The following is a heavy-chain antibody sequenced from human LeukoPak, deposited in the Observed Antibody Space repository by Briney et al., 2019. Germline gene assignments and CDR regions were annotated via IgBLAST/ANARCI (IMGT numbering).Heavy chain of an antibody. V-gene: IGHV4-4*07. J-gene: IGHJ4*02. D-gene: IGHD6-19*01. Sequence: PSETLSLTCTVSGGSISSYYWSWIRQPAGKGLEWIGRIYTSGSTNYNPSLKSRVTMSVDTSKNQFSLKLSSVTAADTAVYYCARDNLYSSGPESDYWGQGTLVTVSS. CDR2: IYTSGST. CDR3: ARDNLYSSGPESDY. CDR1: GGSISSYY.